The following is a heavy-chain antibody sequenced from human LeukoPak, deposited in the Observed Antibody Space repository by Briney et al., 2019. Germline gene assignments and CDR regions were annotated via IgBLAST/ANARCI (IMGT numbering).Heavy chain of an antibody. CDR2: ISGSGGST. Sequence: GGSLRLSCVASGFSLSSYATSWVRLPPGKGLEWVSAISGSGGSTYYADSVKGRFTISRDNSKNTLYLQMNSLRAEDTAVYYCAKDRGRLYDSSGYYYVAAEYFQHWGQGTLVTVSS. CDR3: AKDRGRLYDSSGYYYVAAEYFQH. CDR1: GFSLSSYA. V-gene: IGHV3-23*01. D-gene: IGHD3-22*01. J-gene: IGHJ1*01.